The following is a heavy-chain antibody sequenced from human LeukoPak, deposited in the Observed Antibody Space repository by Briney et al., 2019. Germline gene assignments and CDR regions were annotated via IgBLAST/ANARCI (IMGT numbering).Heavy chain of an antibody. Sequence: GGSLRLSCAASGFTFSSYAMTWVRQAPGKGLEWVSFISGSGGSIYYAEYVKGRFTISRDNSKNTLYLQMNSLRAEDTAVYYCAKYGNTRIITGAGHFDYWGQGILVTVSS. CDR2: ISGSGGSI. CDR3: AKYGNTRIITGAGHFDY. V-gene: IGHV3-23*01. J-gene: IGHJ4*02. D-gene: IGHD3-16*01. CDR1: GFTFSSYA.